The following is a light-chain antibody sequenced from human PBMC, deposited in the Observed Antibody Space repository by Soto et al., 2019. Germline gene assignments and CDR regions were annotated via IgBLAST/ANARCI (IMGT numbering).Light chain of an antibody. Sequence: EIVMTQSPATLSVCPGERATLSCRASQSVGSDLAWYQQKPGQAPRLLIYGASTRATGIPARFSGGGSGTKLILTIRSVQSEDIAVYNCRRYDDWQETFDLGTKV. CDR2: GAS. V-gene: IGKV3-15*01. CDR3: RRYDDWQET. J-gene: IGKJ1*01. CDR1: QSVGSD.